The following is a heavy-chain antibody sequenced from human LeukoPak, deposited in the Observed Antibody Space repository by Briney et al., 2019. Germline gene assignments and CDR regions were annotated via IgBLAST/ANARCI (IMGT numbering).Heavy chain of an antibody. Sequence: GGSLRLSCAASGFTFSSYGMHWGRQAPGRGLEWVAVIWYDGSNKYYADSVKGRFTISRDNSKNTLYLQMNSLRAEDTAVYYCAKDKGAHDSSGWYWGAFDIWGQGTMVTVSS. CDR1: GFTFSSYG. J-gene: IGHJ3*02. CDR3: AKDKGAHDSSGWYWGAFDI. D-gene: IGHD6-19*01. CDR2: IWYDGSNK. V-gene: IGHV3-33*06.